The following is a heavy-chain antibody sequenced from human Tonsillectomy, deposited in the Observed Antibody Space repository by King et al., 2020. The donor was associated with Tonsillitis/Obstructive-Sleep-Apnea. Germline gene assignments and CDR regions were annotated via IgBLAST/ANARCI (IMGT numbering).Heavy chain of an antibody. CDR1: GFTVSSNY. D-gene: IGHD3-16*01. V-gene: IGHV3-53*01. CDR2: IYSGGST. CDR3: ARDRSATWGRDAFDI. Sequence: QLVQSGGGLIQPGGSLRLSCAASGFTVSSNYMSWVRQAPGKGLEWVSVIYSGGSTYYADSVKGRFTISRDNSKNTLYLQMNSLRAEDTAVDYCARDRSATWGRDAFDIWGQGTMVTVSS. J-gene: IGHJ3*02.